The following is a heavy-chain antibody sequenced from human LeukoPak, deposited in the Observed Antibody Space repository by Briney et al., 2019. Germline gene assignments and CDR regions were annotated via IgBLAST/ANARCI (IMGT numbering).Heavy chain of an antibody. CDR2: INHSGST. V-gene: IGHV4-34*01. CDR3: ARRHGLLLRQRMRTLPDAFDI. J-gene: IGHJ3*02. CDR1: GGSFSGYY. D-gene: IGHD3-22*01. Sequence: SETLSLTCAVYGGSFSGYYWTWIRQPPGKGLEWIGEINHSGSTNYNPSLKSRVTISVDTSKNQFSLKLSSVTAADTAAYYCARRHGLLLRQRMRTLPDAFDIWGQGTMVTVSS.